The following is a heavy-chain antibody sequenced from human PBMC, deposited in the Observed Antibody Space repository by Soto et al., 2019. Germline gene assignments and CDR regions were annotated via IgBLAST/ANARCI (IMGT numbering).Heavy chain of an antibody. J-gene: IGHJ4*02. Sequence: SETLSLTCTVSGGSISSSSYYWGWIRQPPGEGLEWIGSIYYSGSTYYNPSLKSRVTISVDTSKNQFSLKLSSVTAADTAVYYCARHPAFYYDSSGYYYGEGTNFDYWGQGTLVTVSS. D-gene: IGHD3-22*01. V-gene: IGHV4-39*01. CDR1: GGSISSSSYY. CDR2: IYYSGST. CDR3: ARHPAFYYDSSGYYYGEGTNFDY.